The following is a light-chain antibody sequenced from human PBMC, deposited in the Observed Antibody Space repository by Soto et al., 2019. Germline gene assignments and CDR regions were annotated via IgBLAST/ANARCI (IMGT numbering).Light chain of an antibody. CDR2: GAY. J-gene: IGKJ5*01. Sequence: EIELTQSPGTLSLSPGESATLSCRVSDTTSPKYVAWYQQRRGLAPRLLVYGAYKRAAGIPDRFRGSGSGSEFSLTISGLEPEDFAVYFCQHFGSSRQVMFGQGRRLEI. CDR1: DTTSPKY. CDR3: QHFGSSRQVM. V-gene: IGKV3-20*01.